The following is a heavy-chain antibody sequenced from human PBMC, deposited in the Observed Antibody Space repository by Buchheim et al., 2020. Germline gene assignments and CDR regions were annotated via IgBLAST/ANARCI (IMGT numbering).Heavy chain of an antibody. Sequence: EVQLMESGGGLVKPGGSLRLSCAASGFTFNVFTMNWVRQAPGKGLEWVSSITGAGYIYYAESVKGRFTISRDTAKNSLYLQMNSLRAEDTAVYYCARDQSAGPLWGQGTL. CDR1: GFTFNVFT. CDR2: ITGAGYI. CDR3: ARDQSAGPL. J-gene: IGHJ1*01. V-gene: IGHV3-21*01. D-gene: IGHD6-19*01.